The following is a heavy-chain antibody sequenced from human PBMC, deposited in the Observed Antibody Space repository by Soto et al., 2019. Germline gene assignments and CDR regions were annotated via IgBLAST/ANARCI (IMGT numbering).Heavy chain of an antibody. Sequence: QITLKESGQTLVKPTQTLTLTCTFSGFSLTNSGVGVGWIRQPPGKALEWLALIYWDDDKRYSPSLENRLTITKDTSKNQVVLTMTNMDPVDTATYFCAHKGYPGSGSYNTWFDPWGQGTQVTVTS. CDR2: IYWDDDK. CDR3: AHKGYPGSGSYNTWFDP. CDR1: GFSLTNSGVG. J-gene: IGHJ5*02. V-gene: IGHV2-5*02. D-gene: IGHD3-10*01.